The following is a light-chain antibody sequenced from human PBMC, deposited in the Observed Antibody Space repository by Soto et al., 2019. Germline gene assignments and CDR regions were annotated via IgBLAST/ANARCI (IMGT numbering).Light chain of an antibody. CDR2: AAS. Sequence: DIQMTQSPSSLSASVRDRVIITCRASQGISNYLAWYQQKPGKVPKLLIYAASTLQSGDPSRFSGSGSGTDFTLTISSLQPEDVATYYCQKYDSAPWTFGQGTKVEIK. J-gene: IGKJ1*01. V-gene: IGKV1-27*01. CDR1: QGISNY. CDR3: QKYDSAPWT.